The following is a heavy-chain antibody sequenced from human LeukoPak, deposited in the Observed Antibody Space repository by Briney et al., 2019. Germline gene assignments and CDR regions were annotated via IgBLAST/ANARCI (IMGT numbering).Heavy chain of an antibody. Sequence: GASVTVSCKVSGYTLTELSMHWVRQAPGKGLECTGGFDPEAGETIYAQNFQGRVTMTEDTSTDTAYMELSSLRSEDTAVYYCATASDAVLWFGELQNYYYGMDVWGQGTTVTVSS. V-gene: IGHV1-24*01. CDR3: ATASDAVLWFGELQNYYYGMDV. CDR1: GYTLTELS. CDR2: FDPEAGET. D-gene: IGHD3-10*01. J-gene: IGHJ6*02.